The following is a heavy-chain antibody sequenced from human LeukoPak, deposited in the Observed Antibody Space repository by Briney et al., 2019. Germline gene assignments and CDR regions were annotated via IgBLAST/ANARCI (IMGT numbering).Heavy chain of an antibody. D-gene: IGHD6-25*01. J-gene: IGHJ3*02. V-gene: IGHV3-15*01. CDR1: GFTFSNAW. CDR2: IKSKTDGGTT. Sequence: PGGSLRLSCAASGFTFSNAWMSWVRQAPGKGLEWVGRIKSKTDGGTTDYAAPVKGRFTISRDDSKNTLYLQMNSLKTEDTAVYYCTTDIRLESDAFDIWGQGTMVTVSS. CDR3: TTDIRLESDAFDI.